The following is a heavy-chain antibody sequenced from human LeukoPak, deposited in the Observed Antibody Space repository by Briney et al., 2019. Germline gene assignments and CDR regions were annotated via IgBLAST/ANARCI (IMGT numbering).Heavy chain of an antibody. CDR1: GYTFTSYD. D-gene: IGHD6-13*01. V-gene: IGHV1-24*01. J-gene: IGHJ3*02. Sequence: ASVKVSCKASGYTFTSYDINWVRQAPGKGLEWMGGFDPEDGETIYAQKFQGRVTMTEDTSTDTAYMELSSLRSEDTAVYYCATRAAAAGTPRDAFDIWGQGTMVTVSS. CDR2: FDPEDGET. CDR3: ATRAAAAGTPRDAFDI.